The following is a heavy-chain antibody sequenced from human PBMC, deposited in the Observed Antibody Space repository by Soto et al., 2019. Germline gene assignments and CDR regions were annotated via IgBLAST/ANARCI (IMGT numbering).Heavy chain of an antibody. CDR2: ISWNSDNI. Sequence: VQLVESGGGLVQPGRSLRLSCAASGFTFYDYAMHWVRQAPGKGLEWVSGISWNSDNIGYAVSVKGRFTISRENAKNSLYLHMNSLRPEDTAFYYCAKGLHTWHGEVDYWGQGTLVTVSP. V-gene: IGHV3-9*01. CDR3: AKGLHTWHGEVDY. CDR1: GFTFYDYA. J-gene: IGHJ4*02. D-gene: IGHD3-10*01.